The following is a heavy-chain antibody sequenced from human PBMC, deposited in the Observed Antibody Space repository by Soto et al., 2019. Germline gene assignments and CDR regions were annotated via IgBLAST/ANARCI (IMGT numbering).Heavy chain of an antibody. CDR1: GYTFTSYD. CDR3: ARSPHPDCSSTSCPPGY. Sequence: QVQLVQSGAEVKKPGASVKVSCKASGYTFTSYDINWVRQATGQGLEWMGWMNPNSGNTGYAQKFQCRVTMTRNTSISTAYMQLSSLRSEDTAVYYCARSPHPDCSSTSCPPGYWGQGTLVTVSS. D-gene: IGHD2-2*01. J-gene: IGHJ4*02. V-gene: IGHV1-8*01. CDR2: MNPNSGNT.